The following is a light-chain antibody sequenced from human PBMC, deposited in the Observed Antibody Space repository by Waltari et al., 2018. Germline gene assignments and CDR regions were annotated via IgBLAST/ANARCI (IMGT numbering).Light chain of an antibody. CDR3: ETGGHGTWV. Sequence: QLVLTQSPSASASLGASVKLTCTLSSGHSSNIIAWLQQQPGKGPRYLMKVNSDGSHRQGDDIPCRLSGSSAGAERYLTIASLQSEDEADYYCETGGHGTWVFGGGTKLTVL. J-gene: IGLJ3*02. CDR2: VNSDGSH. CDR1: SGHSSNI. V-gene: IGLV4-69*01.